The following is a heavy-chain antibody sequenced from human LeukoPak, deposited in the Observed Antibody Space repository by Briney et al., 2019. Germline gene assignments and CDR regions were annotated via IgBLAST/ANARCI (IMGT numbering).Heavy chain of an antibody. Sequence: PSETLSLTCAVYGGSFSGYYWSWIRQPPGKGLEWIGEINHSGSTNYNPSLKSRVTISVDTSKNQFSLKLSSVTAADTAVYYCARGRWYSSSSRRNWFDPWGQGTLVTVSS. CDR2: INHSGST. CDR3: ARGRWYSSSSRRNWFDP. D-gene: IGHD6-6*01. V-gene: IGHV4-34*01. CDR1: GGSFSGYY. J-gene: IGHJ5*02.